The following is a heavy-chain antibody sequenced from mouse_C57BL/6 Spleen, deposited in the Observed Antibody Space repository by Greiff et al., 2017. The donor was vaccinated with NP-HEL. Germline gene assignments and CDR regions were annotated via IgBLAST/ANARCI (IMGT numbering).Heavy chain of an antibody. CDR2: IDPENGDT. D-gene: IGHD1-1*01. CDR1: GFNIKDDY. Sequence: VQLQQSGAELVRPGASVKLSCTASGFNIKDDYMHWVKQRPEQGLEWIGWIDPENGDTEYASKFQGKATITADTSSNTAYLQLSSLTSEDTAVYYCTTSYYYGSRRFAYWGQGTLVTVSA. J-gene: IGHJ3*01. V-gene: IGHV14-4*01. CDR3: TTSYYYGSRRFAY.